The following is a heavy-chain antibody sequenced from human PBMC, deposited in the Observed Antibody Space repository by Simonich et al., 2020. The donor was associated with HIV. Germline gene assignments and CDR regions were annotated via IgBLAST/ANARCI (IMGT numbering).Heavy chain of an antibody. Sequence: QVRLVESGGGVVQTGRSLRLSCAASGFTISTHGIHWVRPAPGNGLEGGAVIWYDGSKTYYADTVKGRFTISRDNSKNTVYLQMNSLRGEDTAVYYCARGWSGYFDYWGQGTLVTVSS. D-gene: IGHD6-13*01. CDR2: IWYDGSKT. J-gene: IGHJ4*02. CDR3: ARGWSGYFDY. V-gene: IGHV3-33*01. CDR1: GFTISTHG.